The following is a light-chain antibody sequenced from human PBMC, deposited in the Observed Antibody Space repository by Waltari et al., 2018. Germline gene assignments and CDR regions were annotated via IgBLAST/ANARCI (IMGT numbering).Light chain of an antibody. CDR3: QQRSNWPPIT. CDR1: HRVSSY. CDR2: DAS. J-gene: IGKJ5*01. Sequence: EIVLTQSPATLSLSPGERATLSCRASHRVSSYLAGYQQKPGQAPRLLIYDASNSATGSPARISGSGSVTDFTITISSLEPEDFAVYYCQQRSNWPPITFGQGTRREIK. V-gene: IGKV3-11*01.